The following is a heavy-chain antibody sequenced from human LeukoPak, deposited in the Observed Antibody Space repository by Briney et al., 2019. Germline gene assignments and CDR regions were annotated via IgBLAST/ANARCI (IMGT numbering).Heavy chain of an antibody. Sequence: GGSLRLSCTASGFTFSRYGLYWVRQAPGKGLEWVSSIRYDGFNKYYADSVKGRFTISRDNSRNTVILEMNTLRTEDTAVYFCAAFITTKLDYWGQGILVTVSS. V-gene: IGHV3-30*02. CDR2: IRYDGFNK. CDR3: AAFITTKLDY. D-gene: IGHD3-22*01. J-gene: IGHJ4*02. CDR1: GFTFSRYG.